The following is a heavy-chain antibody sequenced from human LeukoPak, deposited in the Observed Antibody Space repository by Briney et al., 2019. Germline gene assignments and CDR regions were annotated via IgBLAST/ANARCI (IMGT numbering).Heavy chain of an antibody. V-gene: IGHV4-38-2*02. CDR2: ISHSGTT. CDR3: ARDRGFMTADY. J-gene: IGHJ4*02. D-gene: IGHD3-10*01. Sequence: PSETLSLTCTVSGYSITSSYYWAWIRQPPGKGLEWVASISHSGTTYYNPSLKSRVTISIDTSRNQFSLKLNSLTAADTAVYHCARDRGFMTADYWGQGILVTVSS. CDR1: GYSITSSYY.